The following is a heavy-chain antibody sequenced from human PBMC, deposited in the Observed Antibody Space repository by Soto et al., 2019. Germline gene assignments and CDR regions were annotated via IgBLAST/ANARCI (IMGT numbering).Heavy chain of an antibody. CDR1: GFTVSNNY. J-gene: IGHJ4*02. V-gene: IGHV3-53*01. D-gene: IGHD3-10*01. Sequence: EVQLVESGGGLIQPGGSLRLSCAVSGFTVSNNYMSWVRQAPGKGLEGVSVIYSGGYTAYGDSVKGRFTISRDNSKNTHYLQRNGRGAHAPAVFYWGTRPGGGGYWGQGTLVTVSS. CDR2: IYSGGYT. CDR3: GTRPGGGGY.